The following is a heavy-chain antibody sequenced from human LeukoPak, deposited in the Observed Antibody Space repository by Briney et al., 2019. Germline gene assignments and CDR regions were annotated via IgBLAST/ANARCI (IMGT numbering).Heavy chain of an antibody. Sequence: PSETLSLTCAVYGGSFSGYYWSWIRQPPGKGLEWIGSIYYSGSTYYNPSLKSRVTISVDTSKNQFSLKLSSVTAADTAVYYCARLDLYSGVDYWGQGTLVTVSS. CDR3: ARLDLYSGVDY. CDR1: GGSFSGYY. V-gene: IGHV4-34*01. J-gene: IGHJ4*02. D-gene: IGHD2-15*01. CDR2: IYYSGST.